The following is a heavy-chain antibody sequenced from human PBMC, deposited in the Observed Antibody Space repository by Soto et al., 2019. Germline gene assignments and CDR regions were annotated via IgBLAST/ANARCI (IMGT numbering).Heavy chain of an antibody. D-gene: IGHD2-15*01. CDR3: ARVVTPPSGSSCYFFDY. CDR1: GFTFSSYS. Sequence: GSLRLSCAASGFTFSSYSMNWVRQAPGKGLEWVSSISSSSSYIYYADSVKGRFTISRDNAKNSLYLQMNSLRAEDTAVYYCARVVTPPSGSSCYFFDYWGQGTLVTVSS. CDR2: ISSSSSYI. J-gene: IGHJ4*02. V-gene: IGHV3-21*01.